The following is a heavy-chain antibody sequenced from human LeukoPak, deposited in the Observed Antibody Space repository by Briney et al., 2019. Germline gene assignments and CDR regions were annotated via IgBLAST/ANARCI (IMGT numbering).Heavy chain of an antibody. V-gene: IGHV4-59*01. CDR3: ARAGGNELPTVFDY. D-gene: IGHD1-26*01. CDR1: GGSISSYY. J-gene: IGHJ4*02. Sequence: SETLSLTCTVSGGSISSYYWSWIRQPPGKGLEWMAYFYYSGTTKYNPSLKSRVAISVDTSKNQFSLKLSSVTAADTAVYYCARAGGNELPTVFDYWGQGTLVTVSS. CDR2: FYYSGTT.